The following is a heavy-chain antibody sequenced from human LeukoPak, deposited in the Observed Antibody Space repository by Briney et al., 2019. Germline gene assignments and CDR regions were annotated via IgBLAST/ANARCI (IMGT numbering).Heavy chain of an antibody. CDR1: GFTFSTYS. CDR2: ISAASWGI. V-gene: IGHV3-48*01. CDR3: ARDHYDILTGYNDRLY. J-gene: IGHJ4*02. D-gene: IGHD3-9*01. Sequence: GGSLRLSCAASGFTFSTYSMTWVRQAPGKGLEWISHISAASWGIKYADSVKGRFTTSRDNSKNTLYLQMNSLRAEDTAVYYCARDHYDILTGYNDRLYWGQGTLVTVSS.